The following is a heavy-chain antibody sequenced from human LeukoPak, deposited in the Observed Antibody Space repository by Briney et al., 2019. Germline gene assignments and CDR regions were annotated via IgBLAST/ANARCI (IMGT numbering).Heavy chain of an antibody. CDR1: GDSVSSKSAA. Sequence: SQTLSVTCVISGDSVSSKSAAWSWIRQSPSRGLEWLGRTCYRSKWFNDYAVSVKGRITINPDTSKNQFSLQLNSVTPEDTAVYFCARTSGYFDYWGQGTLVTVSS. V-gene: IGHV6-1*01. CDR2: TCYRSKWFN. D-gene: IGHD6-19*01. CDR3: ARTSGYFDY. J-gene: IGHJ4*02.